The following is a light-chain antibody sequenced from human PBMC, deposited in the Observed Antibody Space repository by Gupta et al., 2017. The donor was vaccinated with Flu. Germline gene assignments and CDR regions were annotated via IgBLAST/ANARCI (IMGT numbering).Light chain of an antibody. CDR1: QSVLNSSDNKNY. CDR2: WAS. V-gene: IGKV4-1*01. CDR3: QEYYKTPPT. J-gene: IGKJ1*01. Sequence: DILMIQSPASLAVSLGEWATTNCKSSQSVLNSSDNKNYLAWYQQKPGQPPRLLFYWASTRASGVPDRFRGSGSWTDFTLSISSLQAEDVAVYYCQEYYKTPPTCGHGTKVEIK.